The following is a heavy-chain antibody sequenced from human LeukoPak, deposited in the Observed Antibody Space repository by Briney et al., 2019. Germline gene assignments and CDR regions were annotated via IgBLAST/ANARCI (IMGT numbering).Heavy chain of an antibody. CDR3: STLGDYYYYYYMDV. CDR2: IRYDGSNK. V-gene: IGHV3-30*02. J-gene: IGHJ6*03. CDR1: GLTFSSYG. D-gene: IGHD2-21*02. Sequence: GGTLRLSCAASGLTFSSYGMHWVRQAPGTRLEGAAFIRYDGSNKYYADSVKGRFTTSRDNSKNTLYLQMNSLRAEDTAVYYCSTLGDYYYYYYMDVWGKGTTVTVSS.